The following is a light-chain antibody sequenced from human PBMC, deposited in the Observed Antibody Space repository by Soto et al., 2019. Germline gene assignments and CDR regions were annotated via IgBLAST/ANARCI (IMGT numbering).Light chain of an antibody. Sequence: EIVLTQSPCTLSLSPGERATLSCRASQSVTSNYLAWYQQKPGQAPRLLIFGASIRDTGIPDSFSGSGSGTDFTLTISRLEPEDFAVYYCHQYGSSPGTFGQGTKV. CDR1: QSVTSNY. V-gene: IGKV3-20*01. J-gene: IGKJ1*01. CDR2: GAS. CDR3: HQYGSSPGT.